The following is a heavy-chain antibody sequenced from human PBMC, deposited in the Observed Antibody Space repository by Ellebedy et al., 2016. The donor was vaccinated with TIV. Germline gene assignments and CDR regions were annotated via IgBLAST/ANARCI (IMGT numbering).Heavy chain of an antibody. J-gene: IGHJ4*02. Sequence: AASVKVSCKASGYPFTGYCIHWVRQAPGQGLEWMGWINPNSGSTNFAQNFQGRVTVTSDTSISTASMELSRLTSDDTAVYFCARDLGQWLVRYCFDYWGQGTLVTVSS. CDR1: GYPFTGYC. CDR2: INPNSGST. CDR3: ARDLGQWLVRYCFDY. D-gene: IGHD6-19*01. V-gene: IGHV1-2*02.